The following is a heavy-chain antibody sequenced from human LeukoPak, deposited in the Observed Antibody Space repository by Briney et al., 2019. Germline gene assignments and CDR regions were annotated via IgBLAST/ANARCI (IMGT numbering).Heavy chain of an antibody. CDR2: MNQDGSAI. V-gene: IGHV3-7*01. J-gene: IGHJ4*02. Sequence: PGRSLRLSCAASGFTFSRHWMSWVRQAPGKRLERVAHMNQDGSAIYSIDSVKGRFTISRDNDKNSLYLQMNGLTVADTAVYYCARTVPGHPDDYFDYWGQGTLVTVSS. CDR3: ARTVPGHPDDYFDY. CDR1: GFTFSRHW. D-gene: IGHD6-19*01.